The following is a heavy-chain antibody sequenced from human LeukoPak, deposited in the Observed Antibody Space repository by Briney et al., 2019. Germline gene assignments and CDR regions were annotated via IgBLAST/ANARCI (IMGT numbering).Heavy chain of an antibody. D-gene: IGHD3-16*01. CDR2: INCTSGGT. CDR1: GYTFSGYY. CDR3: ARVTSGFGELNFDY. Sequence: AASVRVSCKASGYTFSGYYMDWVRQAPGQGLEWMGWINCTSGGTKYVQKFQGRVTMIRDTSIGTAYMDLSSLTSDDTAVYYCARVTSGFGELNFDYWGQGTTVTVSS. V-gene: IGHV1-2*02. J-gene: IGHJ4*02.